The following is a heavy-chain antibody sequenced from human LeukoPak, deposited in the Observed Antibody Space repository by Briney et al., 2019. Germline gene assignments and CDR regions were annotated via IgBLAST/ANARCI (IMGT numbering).Heavy chain of an antibody. CDR3: ARGPSGWYFDY. Sequence: ASVKVSCKASGYTFTDYYMHWVRQAPGQGLEWMGWINPNSGDTNYAQKFQGRVTMTRDTSISTAYMELSRLRSDDTAVYYCARGPSGWYFDYWGQGALVTVSS. V-gene: IGHV1-2*02. CDR1: GYTFTDYY. J-gene: IGHJ4*02. CDR2: INPNSGDT. D-gene: IGHD6-19*01.